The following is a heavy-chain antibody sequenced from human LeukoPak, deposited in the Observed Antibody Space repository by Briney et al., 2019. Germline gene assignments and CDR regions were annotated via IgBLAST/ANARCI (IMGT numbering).Heavy chain of an antibody. Sequence: PGGSLRLSCAASGFAFSSYWMSWVRQAPGKGLEWVANMKYDGSEIYYVDSVKGRFTISRDNAKNSLYLQMNSLRAEDTAVYYCAREGTITAYNFHYWGQGTLVTVSS. CDR3: AREGTITAYNFHY. J-gene: IGHJ4*02. CDR1: GFAFSSYW. D-gene: IGHD5-12*01. CDR2: MKYDGSEI. V-gene: IGHV3-7*05.